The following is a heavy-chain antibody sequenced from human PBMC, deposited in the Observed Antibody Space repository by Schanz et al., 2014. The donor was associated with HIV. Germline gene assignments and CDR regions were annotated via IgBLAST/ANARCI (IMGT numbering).Heavy chain of an antibody. Sequence: QVQLVQSGAEVKKPGSSVKVSCKTLGGTFRTYAVSWVRQAPGQGLEWMGGIVPIFGTTNYAQRFQGRVSITADESTSTAYMELSGLRSEDTAVYYCARDQNVISMVRGVMGGVDYWGQGTLVTVSS. CDR1: GGTFRTYA. J-gene: IGHJ4*02. V-gene: IGHV1-69*01. CDR2: IVPIFGTT. CDR3: ARDQNVISMVRGVMGGVDY. D-gene: IGHD3-10*01.